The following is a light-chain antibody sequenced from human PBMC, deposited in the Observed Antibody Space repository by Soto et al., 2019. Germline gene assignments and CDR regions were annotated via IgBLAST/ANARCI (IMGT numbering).Light chain of an antibody. Sequence: ELVMTQSPAPLSVSPGERATLSCRASQSVSSNLAWYQQKPGQAPRLLIYGASTRATGIPARFSGSWSGTEFTLPISSLQSEDFAVYYCQQYNNWPPFTFGPGTQVDIK. V-gene: IGKV3-15*01. CDR2: GAS. CDR3: QQYNNWPPFT. CDR1: QSVSSN. J-gene: IGKJ3*01.